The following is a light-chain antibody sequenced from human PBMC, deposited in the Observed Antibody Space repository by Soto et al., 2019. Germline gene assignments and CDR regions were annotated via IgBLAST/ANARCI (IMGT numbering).Light chain of an antibody. V-gene: IGKV3-20*01. CDR1: QSVRNNY. CDR3: QQYGSPPLT. CDR2: DAS. J-gene: IGKJ4*01. Sequence: ETVLTQSPGTLSLSPGERATLSCRASQSVRNNYLAWYQQKPGQAPRLLIYDASSRATGIPDRFSGGGSGTDFTLTISRLEPEDFAVYYCQQYGSPPLTFGGGTKVDIK.